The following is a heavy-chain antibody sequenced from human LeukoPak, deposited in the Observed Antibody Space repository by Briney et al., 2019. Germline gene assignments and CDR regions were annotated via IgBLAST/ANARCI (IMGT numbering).Heavy chain of an antibody. D-gene: IGHD4-23*01. CDR1: GGSISSYY. V-gene: IGHV4-34*01. CDR3: ARGQIYDYGGKWDYFDY. Sequence: SETLSLTCTVSGGSISSYYWSWIRQPPGKGLEWIGEINHSGSTNYNPSLKSRVTISVDTSKNQFSLKLSSVTAADTAVYYCARGQIYDYGGKWDYFDYWGQGTLVTVSS. CDR2: INHSGST. J-gene: IGHJ4*02.